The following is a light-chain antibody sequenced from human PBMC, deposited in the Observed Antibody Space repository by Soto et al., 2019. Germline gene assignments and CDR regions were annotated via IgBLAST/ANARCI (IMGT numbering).Light chain of an antibody. CDR1: QSMSTY. CDR3: HQRYNTPLT. CDR2: GAS. V-gene: IGKV1-39*01. J-gene: IGKJ4*01. Sequence: DIQMTQSPSSLSASVGDRVTITCRASQSMSTYLNWFQQKPGKAPKVLIYGASSLQSGVPSRCSGSGSGTDFPLTISSLQPEDVATYYCHQRYNTPLTFGGGTKVEIK.